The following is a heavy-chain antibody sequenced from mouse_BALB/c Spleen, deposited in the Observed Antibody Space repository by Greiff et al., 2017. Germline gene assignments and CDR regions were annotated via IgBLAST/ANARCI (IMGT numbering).Heavy chain of an antibody. Sequence: EVMLVESGGGLVKPGGSLKLSCAASGFAFSSYDMSWVRQTPEKRLEWVAYISSGGGSTYYPDTVKGRFTISRDNAKNTLYLQMSSLKSEDTAMYYCARHEREVLRSYYFDYWGQGTTLTVSS. CDR1: GFAFSSYD. V-gene: IGHV5-12-1*01. CDR2: ISSGGGST. J-gene: IGHJ2*01. CDR3: ARHEREVLRSYYFDY. D-gene: IGHD1-1*01.